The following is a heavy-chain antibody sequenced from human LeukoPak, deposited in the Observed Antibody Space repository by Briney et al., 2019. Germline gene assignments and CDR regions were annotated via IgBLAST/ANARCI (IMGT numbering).Heavy chain of an antibody. CDR2: ISAYNGNT. V-gene: IGHV1-18*01. J-gene: IGHJ4*02. CDR3: ARVYSSGWCFDY. CDR1: GYTFTSYG. D-gene: IGHD6-19*01. Sequence: ASVKVSCKASGYTFTSYGISWVRQAPGQGLECMGWISAYNGNTNYAQKLQGRVTMTTDTSTSTAYMGLRSLRSDDTAVYYCARVYSSGWCFDYWGQGTLVTVSS.